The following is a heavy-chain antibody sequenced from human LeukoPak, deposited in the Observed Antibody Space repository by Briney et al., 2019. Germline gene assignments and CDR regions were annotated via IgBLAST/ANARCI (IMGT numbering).Heavy chain of an antibody. Sequence: PGGSLRLSCAASGFTFSSYWMSWVRQAPGKGLEWVADIKQDGSEKYYVDSVKGGFTISRDNAKNSLYLQMNSLRAEDTAVYYCAREMITFGGVIVNVYFDYWGQGTLVTVSS. D-gene: IGHD3-16*02. CDR1: GFTFSSYW. CDR2: IKQDGSEK. CDR3: AREMITFGGVIVNVYFDY. V-gene: IGHV3-7*01. J-gene: IGHJ4*02.